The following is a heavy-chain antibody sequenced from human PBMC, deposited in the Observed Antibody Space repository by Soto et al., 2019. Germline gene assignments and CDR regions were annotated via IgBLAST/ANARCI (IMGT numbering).Heavy chain of an antibody. Sequence: SETLSLTCTVSGGSISSYYWSWIRQPPGKGLEWIGYIYYSGSTNYNPSLKSRVTISVDTSKNQFSLKLSSVTAADTAVYYCASQSESEVGYFDYWGQGTLVTVSS. CDR3: ASQSESEVGYFDY. CDR2: IYYSGST. J-gene: IGHJ4*02. V-gene: IGHV4-59*08. CDR1: GGSISSYY.